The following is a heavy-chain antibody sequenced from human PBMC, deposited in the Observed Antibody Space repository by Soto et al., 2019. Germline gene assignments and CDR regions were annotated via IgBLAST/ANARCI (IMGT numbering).Heavy chain of an antibody. CDR2: ISPYNDQT. D-gene: IGHD3-16*01. V-gene: IGHV1-18*01. CDR1: GYTFIRYG. CDR3: ARGGYYVNVWGKLSHYGLDV. J-gene: IGHJ6*02. Sequence: QVQLVQSASEVMKPGASVKVSCKASGYTFIRYGITWVRQAPGQRLEWMGWISPYNDQTIYAQKLQGRVTMTADTSTRAVYMEVMSLKSDDTAVYYCARGGYYVNVWGKLSHYGLDVWGQGTSVTVSS.